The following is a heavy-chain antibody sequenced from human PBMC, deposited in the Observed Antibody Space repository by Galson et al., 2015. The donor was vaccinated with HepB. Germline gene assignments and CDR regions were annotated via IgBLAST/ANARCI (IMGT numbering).Heavy chain of an antibody. J-gene: IGHJ2*01. CDR2: IYHSGST. V-gene: IGHV4-30-2*01. D-gene: IGHD3-22*01. Sequence: PLSLTCDASGGSISSGGYSWSWIRQPPGKGLEWIGYIYHSGSTYYNPSLKSRVTISVDRSKNQFSLKLSSVTAADTAVYYCARVVDDSSGYYDGYWYFDLWGRGTLVTVSS. CDR1: GGSISSGGYS. CDR3: ARVVDDSSGYYDGYWYFDL.